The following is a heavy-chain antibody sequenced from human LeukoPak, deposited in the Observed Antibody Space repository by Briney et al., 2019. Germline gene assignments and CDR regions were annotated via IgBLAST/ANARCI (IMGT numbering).Heavy chain of an antibody. CDR2: FLPIFGTA. Sequence: SVKVSCKASRGTFCSYAISWVRQAPGQGLEWRGGFLPIFGTANYAQKFQGRVTITADKSTSTAYMELSSLRSEDTAVYYCARRYCSSTSCYAGMGLPFDYWGQGTLVTVSS. CDR1: RGTFCSYA. V-gene: IGHV1-69*06. CDR3: ARRYCSSTSCYAGMGLPFDY. J-gene: IGHJ4*02. D-gene: IGHD2-2*01.